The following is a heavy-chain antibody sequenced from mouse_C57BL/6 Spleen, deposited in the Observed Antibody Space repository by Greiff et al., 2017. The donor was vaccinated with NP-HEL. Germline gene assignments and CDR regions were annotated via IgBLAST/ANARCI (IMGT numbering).Heavy chain of an antibody. CDR2: INPSNGGT. Sequence: QVQLQQPGTELVKPGASVKLSCKASGYTFTSYWMHWVKQRPGQGLEWIGNINPSNGGTNYNEKFKSKATLTVDKSSSTAYMQLSSLTSEDSAVYDGARSVDYDAWFADWGKGTTVTVSA. CDR1: GYTFTSYW. D-gene: IGHD2-4*01. V-gene: IGHV1-53*01. CDR3: ARSVDYDAWFAD. J-gene: IGHJ3*01.